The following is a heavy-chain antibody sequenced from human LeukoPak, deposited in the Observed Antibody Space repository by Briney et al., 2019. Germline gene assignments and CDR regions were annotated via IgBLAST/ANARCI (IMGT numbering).Heavy chain of an antibody. CDR1: GFTFSSYS. Sequence: GGSLRLSCAASGFTFSSYSMNWVRQAPGKGLEWVSSISSSSSYIHYADSVKGRFTSSRDNSKNTLYLQMNSLRAEDTAVYYCAKRMGSEGGSSHNWGQGTLVTVSS. D-gene: IGHD1-26*01. CDR3: AKRMGSEGGSSHN. CDR2: ISSSSSYI. J-gene: IGHJ4*02. V-gene: IGHV3-21*04.